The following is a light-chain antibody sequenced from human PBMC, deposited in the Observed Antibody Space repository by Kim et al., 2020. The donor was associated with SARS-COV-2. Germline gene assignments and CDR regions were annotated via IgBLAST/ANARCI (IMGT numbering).Light chain of an antibody. Sequence: YPGERATLSCRASQSVSSTYLAWYQQKPGQAPRLLIYAASSRATGIPDRFSGSGSGTDFTLTISRLEPEDCAVFYCQQYATSPRTFGQGTKVDIK. CDR3: QQYATSPRT. CDR1: QSVSSTY. CDR2: AAS. V-gene: IGKV3-20*01. J-gene: IGKJ1*01.